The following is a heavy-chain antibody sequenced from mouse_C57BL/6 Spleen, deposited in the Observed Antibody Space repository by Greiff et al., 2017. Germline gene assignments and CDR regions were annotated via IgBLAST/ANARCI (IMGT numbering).Heavy chain of an antibody. V-gene: IGHV1-52*01. J-gene: IGHJ1*03. CDR3: ARPYYGSSYWYFDG. CDR2: IDPSDSET. D-gene: IGHD1-1*01. CDR1: GYTFTSYW. Sequence: VQLQQPGAELVRPGSSVKLSCKASGYTFTSYWMHWVKQRPIQGLEWIGNIDPSDSETHYNQKFKDKATLTVDKSSSTAYMQLSSLTSEDSAVYYCARPYYGSSYWYFDGWGTGTTVTVSS.